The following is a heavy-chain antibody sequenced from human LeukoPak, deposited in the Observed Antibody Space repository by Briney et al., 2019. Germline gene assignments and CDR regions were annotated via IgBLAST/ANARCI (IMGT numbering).Heavy chain of an antibody. CDR2: ISGGSA. Sequence: GGSLRLSCAASGFTFSSYAMSWVRQAPGKGLEWVSAISGGSADYADSVKGRFSISIDNSKNTLYLQMNSLRAEDTAVYHCAKDRSSRYDFWSGSFSHYYYYYMDVWGKGTTVTVSS. V-gene: IGHV3-23*01. CDR1: GFTFSSYA. J-gene: IGHJ6*03. CDR3: AKDRSSRYDFWSGSFSHYYYYYMDV. D-gene: IGHD3-3*01.